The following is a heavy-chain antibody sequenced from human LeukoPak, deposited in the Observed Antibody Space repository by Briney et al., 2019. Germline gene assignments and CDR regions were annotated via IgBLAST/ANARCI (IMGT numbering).Heavy chain of an antibody. Sequence: GRSLRLSCAASGFTFSSYAMSWVRQAPGKGLEWVSAISGSGGSTYYADSVKGRFTISRDNSKNTLYLQMNSLRAEDTAVYYCARDQRFVVVPAAAFDYWGQGTLVTVSS. D-gene: IGHD2-2*01. CDR2: ISGSGGST. CDR1: GFTFSSYA. V-gene: IGHV3-23*01. J-gene: IGHJ4*02. CDR3: ARDQRFVVVPAAAFDY.